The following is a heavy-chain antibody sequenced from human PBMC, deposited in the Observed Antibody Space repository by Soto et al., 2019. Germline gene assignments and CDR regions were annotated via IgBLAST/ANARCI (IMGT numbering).Heavy chain of an antibody. Sequence: QVQLVQSGAEVKKPGASVKVSCKASGYTFTSYGISWVRQAPGQGLEWMGWISAYNGNTNYAQKLQGRATMTTDTSTSTAYMELRSLRSDDTAVYYCARVRVRSIAVGYDAFDIWGQGTMVTVSS. J-gene: IGHJ3*02. CDR1: GYTFTSYG. CDR2: ISAYNGNT. V-gene: IGHV1-18*01. CDR3: ARVRVRSIAVGYDAFDI. D-gene: IGHD6-19*01.